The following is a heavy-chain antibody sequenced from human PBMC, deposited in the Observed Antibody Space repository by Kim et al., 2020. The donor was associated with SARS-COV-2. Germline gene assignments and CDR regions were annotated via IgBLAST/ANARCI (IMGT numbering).Heavy chain of an antibody. V-gene: IGHV3-53*01. Sequence: GGSLRLSCAASGFTVSSNYMSWVRQAPGKGLEWVSVIYSGGSTYYADSVKGRFTISRDNSKNTLYLQMNSLRAEDTAVYYCASRGGVAYCGGDCSTRDYWGQGTLVTVSS. CDR1: GFTVSSNY. J-gene: IGHJ4*02. CDR3: ASRGGVAYCGGDCSTRDY. D-gene: IGHD2-21*02. CDR2: IYSGGST.